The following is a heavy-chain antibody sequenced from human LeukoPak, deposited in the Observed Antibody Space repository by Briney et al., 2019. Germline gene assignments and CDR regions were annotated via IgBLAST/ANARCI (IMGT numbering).Heavy chain of an antibody. CDR3: ARDKPAYYYDSSEAFDI. J-gene: IGHJ3*02. V-gene: IGHV1-18*01. Sequence: ASVKVSCKASVGTFSSYAISWLRQAAGQGLEGMGWINAYNGNTNYAQKLQGRVNMTTDTSTSTAYIELRSLRSDDTAVYYSARDKPAYYYDSSEAFDIWGQGTMVTVSS. CDR2: INAYNGNT. CDR1: VGTFSSYA. D-gene: IGHD3-22*01.